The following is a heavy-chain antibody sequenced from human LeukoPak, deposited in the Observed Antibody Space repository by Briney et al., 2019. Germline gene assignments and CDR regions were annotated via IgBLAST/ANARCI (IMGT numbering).Heavy chain of an antibody. CDR3: AKERDSKGYMDV. D-gene: IGHD3/OR15-3a*01. J-gene: IGHJ6*03. Sequence: GGSLRLSCAASGSNFRTYAMTWVRQPPGKGLEWVSTISDGGGYTYYADSVRGRFTISRENSKNTLYLQMNSLRAEDTAVYYCAKERDSKGYMDVWGKGTAVTVSS. V-gene: IGHV3-23*01. CDR1: GSNFRTYA. CDR2: ISDGGGYT.